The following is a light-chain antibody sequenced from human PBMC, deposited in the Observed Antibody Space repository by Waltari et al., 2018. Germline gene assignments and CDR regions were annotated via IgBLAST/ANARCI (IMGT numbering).Light chain of an antibody. J-gene: IGLJ3*02. CDR2: RDD. CDR1: ASNIGSYN. V-gene: IGLV1-47*01. CDR3: AAWDDILTAWV. Sequence: QSGLTQSPSASGTPGQSVTISCSGGASNIGSYNVYWYQQLPGTAPKLLIYRDDRRPSGVPARFSGSKAVNSASLTISGLRSEDAADYYCAAWDDILTAWVFGGGTKLTVL.